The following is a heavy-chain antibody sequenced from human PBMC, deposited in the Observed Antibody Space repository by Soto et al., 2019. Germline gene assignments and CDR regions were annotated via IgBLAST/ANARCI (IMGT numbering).Heavy chain of an antibody. CDR1: GGSISSYY. CDR2: IYYSGST. CDR3: ARGGSYYDFWSGYAGYYMDV. V-gene: IGHV4-59*08. Sequence: PSETLSLTCTVSGGSISSYYWSWIRQPPGKGLDWIGYIYYSGSTNYNPSLKSRVTISVDTSKNQFSLNLSSVTAADTAVYYCARGGSYYDFWSGYAGYYMDVWGKGTTVTVSS. J-gene: IGHJ6*03. D-gene: IGHD3-3*01.